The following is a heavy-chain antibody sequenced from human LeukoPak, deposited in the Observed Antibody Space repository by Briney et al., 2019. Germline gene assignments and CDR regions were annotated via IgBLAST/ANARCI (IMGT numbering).Heavy chain of an antibody. CDR3: ARATREEYGDYGRDVDH. V-gene: IGHV3-21*01. CDR2: ISSSSSYI. CDR1: GFTFSSYS. J-gene: IGHJ4*02. Sequence: GGSLRLSCAASGFTFSSYSMNWVRQAPGKGLEWVSSISSSSSYIYYADSVKGRFTISRDNAKNSLYLQMNSLRAEDTAVYYCARATREEYGDYGRDVDHWGQGTLVTVSS. D-gene: IGHD4-17*01.